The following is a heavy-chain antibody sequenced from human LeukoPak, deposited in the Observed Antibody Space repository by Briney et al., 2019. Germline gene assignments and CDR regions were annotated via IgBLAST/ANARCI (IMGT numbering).Heavy chain of an antibody. CDR1: GFTFSSYA. CDR3: AKGGYYYDSSGYYRVFDY. D-gene: IGHD3-22*01. CDR2: ISGSGGST. Sequence: PGGSLRLSCAASGFTFSSYAMSWVRQAPGKGLEWVSAISGSGGSTYYADSVKGRFTISRDNPKNTLYLQMNSLRAEDTAVYYCAKGGYYYDSSGYYRVFDYWGQGTLVTVSS. J-gene: IGHJ4*02. V-gene: IGHV3-23*01.